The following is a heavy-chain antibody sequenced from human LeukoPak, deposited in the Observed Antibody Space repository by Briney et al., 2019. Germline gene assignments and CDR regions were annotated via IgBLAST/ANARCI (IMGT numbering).Heavy chain of an antibody. CDR3: ARGSGSGAVGY. CDR1: GASISNYY. D-gene: IGHD3-10*01. CDR2: LYTSGSI. V-gene: IGHV4-4*07. J-gene: IGHJ4*02. Sequence: SEALSLTCTVSGASISNYYWSWIRQPAGKGLEWIGRLYTSGSINFNPSLKSRITMSVDTSKNQFSLRLSSVTAADTAVYYCARGSGSGAVGYWGQGTLVTVSS.